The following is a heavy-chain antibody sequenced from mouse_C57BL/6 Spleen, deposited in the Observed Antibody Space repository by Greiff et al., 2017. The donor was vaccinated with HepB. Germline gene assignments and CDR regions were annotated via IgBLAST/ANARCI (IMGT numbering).Heavy chain of an antibody. V-gene: IGHV1-7*01. J-gene: IGHJ2*01. CDR1: GYTFTSYW. Sequence: QVQLQQSGAELAKPGASVKLSCTASGYTFTSYWLYWVKQRSGQGLVWIGYISPSSGYTKYNQKFKDKATLTADKSSSTAYMQLSSLTYEDSAVYYCARDYGSSALGYWGQGTTLTVSS. D-gene: IGHD1-1*01. CDR3: ARDYGSSALGY. CDR2: ISPSSGYT.